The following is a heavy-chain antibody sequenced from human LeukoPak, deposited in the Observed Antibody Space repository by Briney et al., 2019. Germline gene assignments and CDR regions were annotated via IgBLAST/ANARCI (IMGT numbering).Heavy chain of an antibody. Sequence: GGSLRLSCAASGFAFSSHAMTWVRQALGKGLEWVSAISISGDRTYYAHSVKGRFTISRDNSKNTVYLQMNSLGAEDTAVYYCANEIRPKDYWGQGTLVTVSS. J-gene: IGHJ4*02. V-gene: IGHV3-23*01. CDR3: ANEIRPKDY. CDR2: ISISGDRT. D-gene: IGHD4-17*01. CDR1: GFAFSSHA.